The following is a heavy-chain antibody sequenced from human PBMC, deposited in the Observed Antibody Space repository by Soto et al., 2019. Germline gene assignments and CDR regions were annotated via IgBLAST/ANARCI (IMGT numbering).Heavy chain of an antibody. CDR1: GFSITSSGVT. J-gene: IGHJ4*02. V-gene: IGHV2-5*01. CDR3: AQSGYLYGLGAFDX. D-gene: IGHD5-18*01. Sequence: SGPTLVNPTQTLTLTCTFSGFSITSSGVTVCWIRHPPVKALEWLALIDWNDDERYSASLKSRLTITKDTSKKQVVLTMTNMGTVETATYFCAQSGYLYGLGAFDXWGQGTPVTVSX. CDR2: IDWNDDE.